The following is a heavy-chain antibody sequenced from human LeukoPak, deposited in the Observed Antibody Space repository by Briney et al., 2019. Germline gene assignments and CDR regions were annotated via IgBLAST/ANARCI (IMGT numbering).Heavy chain of an antibody. CDR2: ISSSSSSYI. D-gene: IGHD3-10*01. V-gene: IGHV3-21*01. CDR1: GFTFSSYS. J-gene: IGHJ4*02. Sequence: GGSLRLSCAASGFTFSSYSMNWVRQAPGKGLEWVSSISSSSSSYIYYADSVKGRFTISRDNAKNSLYLQMNSLRAEDTAVYYCAREDSYYYGSGSYPFDYWSQGTLVTVSS. CDR3: AREDSYYYGSGSYPFDY.